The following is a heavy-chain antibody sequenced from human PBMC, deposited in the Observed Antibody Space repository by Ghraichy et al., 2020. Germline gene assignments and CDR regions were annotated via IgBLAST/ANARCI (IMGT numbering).Heavy chain of an antibody. CDR1: GFSFTTYW. Sequence: GESLNISCTGSGFSFTTYWIGWVRQMPGKGLDWMGFIYPDDSDTRYSPSFQGQVTISADNSNNTAYLQRSSLRAPDTAMYYCARLRQQPATDASDIWGKGTMVTVSS. V-gene: IGHV5-51*01. J-gene: IGHJ3*02. CDR3: ARLRQQPATDASDI. D-gene: IGHD6-13*01. CDR2: IYPDDSDT.